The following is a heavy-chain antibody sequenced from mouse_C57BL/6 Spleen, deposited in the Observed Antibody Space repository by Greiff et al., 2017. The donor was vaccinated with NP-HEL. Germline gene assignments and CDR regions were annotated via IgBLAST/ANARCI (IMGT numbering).Heavy chain of an antibody. CDR3: ARGNYGSSYND. CDR2: LYPGDGDT. CDR1: GYAFSSYW. J-gene: IGHJ2*01. Sequence: VQLQQSGAELVKPGASVKISCKASGYAFSSYWMNWVKQRPGKGLEWIGQLYPGDGDTNYNGKFKGKATLTADKSSSTAYMQLSSLTSEDSAVYFCARGNYGSSYNDWGQGTTLTVSS. D-gene: IGHD1-1*01. V-gene: IGHV1-80*01.